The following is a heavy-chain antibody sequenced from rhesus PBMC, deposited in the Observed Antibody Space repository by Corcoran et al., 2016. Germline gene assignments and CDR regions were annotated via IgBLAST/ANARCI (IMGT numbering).Heavy chain of an antibody. D-gene: IGHD6-25*01. CDR3: ARARGSGSWKNGLDS. CDR2: ISYDGIKK. Sequence: EEQLVESGGGLVQPGGSLRLSCVASGFTFRSYGMQWVRQAPGKGLEWVELISYDGIKKYYADSVKYRFNVSIDNSKNMLYLKMNNLKLEDTAVVYCARARGSGSWKNGLDSWGQGAVVTVSS. J-gene: IGHJ6*01. V-gene: IGHV3-54*02. CDR1: GFTFRSYG.